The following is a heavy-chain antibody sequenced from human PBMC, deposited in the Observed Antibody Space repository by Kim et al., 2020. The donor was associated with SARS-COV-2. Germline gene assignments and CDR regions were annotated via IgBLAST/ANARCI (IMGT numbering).Heavy chain of an antibody. Sequence: GGSLRLSCAASGFTFSMDGMHWVRQAPGKGLEWVAVVSFDAQNKYYADSVKGRFTISRDNTKNTLYLQMNRLRVEDTAVYYCGTDKGDSSGWYPDSWGQG. CDR1: GFTFSMDG. CDR3: GTDKGDSSGWYPDS. V-gene: IGHV3-30*03. D-gene: IGHD6-19*01. CDR2: VSFDAQNK. J-gene: IGHJ4*02.